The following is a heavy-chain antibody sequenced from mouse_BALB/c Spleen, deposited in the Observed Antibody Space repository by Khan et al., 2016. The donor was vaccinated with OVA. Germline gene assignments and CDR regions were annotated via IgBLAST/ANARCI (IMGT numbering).Heavy chain of an antibody. CDR1: GFSFSSYT. V-gene: IGHV5-6-4*01. CDR2: ISSGSTYT. J-gene: IGHJ1*01. D-gene: IGHD2-1*01. CDR3: TRDGNYAHWYFDV. Sequence: EVELVESGGGLVNPGGSLKLSCAASGFSFSSYTMSWVRQTPDKRLEWVATISSGSTYTYYPDSVKGRFTISSDNAKNTLYLQMSSLKSEDTAIYYCTRDGNYAHWYFDVWGAGTTVTVSS.